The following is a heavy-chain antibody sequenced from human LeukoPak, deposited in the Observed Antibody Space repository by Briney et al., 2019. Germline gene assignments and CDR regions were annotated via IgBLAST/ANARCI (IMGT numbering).Heavy chain of an antibody. Sequence: PSQTLSLTCTVSGGSISSGGYYWSWIRQHPGKGLEWIGYIYYSGSTYYNPSLKSRVTISVDTSKNHFSLKLSSVTAADTAVYYCARVYYGSGSYRVYYYYYYMDIWGKGTTVTVSS. J-gene: IGHJ6*03. CDR2: IYYSGST. CDR3: ARVYYGSGSYRVYYYYYYMDI. CDR1: GGSISSGGYY. V-gene: IGHV4-31*03. D-gene: IGHD3-10*01.